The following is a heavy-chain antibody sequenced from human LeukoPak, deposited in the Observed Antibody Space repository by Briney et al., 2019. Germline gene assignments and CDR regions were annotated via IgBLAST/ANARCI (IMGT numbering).Heavy chain of an antibody. CDR3: ARVGYSSAPAPGWNDAPHY. CDR1: GGTFSSYA. Sequence: ASVKVSCKASGGTFSSYAISWVRQAPGQGLEWMGGIIPIFGTANYAQKFQGRVTITTDESTSTAYMELSSLRSEDTAVYYCARVGYSSAPAPGWNDAPHYWGQGTLVTVSS. J-gene: IGHJ4*02. V-gene: IGHV1-69*05. CDR2: IIPIFGTA. D-gene: IGHD6-25*01.